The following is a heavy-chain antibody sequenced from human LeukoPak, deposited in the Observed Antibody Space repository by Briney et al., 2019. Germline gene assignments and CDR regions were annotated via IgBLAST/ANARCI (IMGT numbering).Heavy chain of an antibody. CDR1: GFTFSDYY. J-gene: IGHJ4*02. CDR2: ISSSSSST. D-gene: IGHD3-10*01. Sequence: GGSLRLSCAASGFTFSDYYMSWIRQAPGKGLEWVSYISSSSSSTNYADSVKGRFTISRDNAKNSLYLQMNSLRAEDTAVYYCARDIWFGEGYFDYWGQGTLVTVSS. V-gene: IGHV3-11*06. CDR3: ARDIWFGEGYFDY.